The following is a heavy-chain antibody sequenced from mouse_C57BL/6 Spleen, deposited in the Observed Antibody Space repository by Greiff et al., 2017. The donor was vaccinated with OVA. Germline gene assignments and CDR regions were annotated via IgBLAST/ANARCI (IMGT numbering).Heavy chain of an antibody. CDR2: INPNYGTT. Sequence: EVQLQQSGPELVKPGASVQISCKASGYSFTDYNMNWVKQSNGKSLEWIGVINPNYGTTSYNQKFKGKATLTVDQSSSTAYMQLNSLTSEDSAVYYCAREEGDGSSPDWFAYWGQGTLVTVSA. CDR3: AREEGDGSSPDWFAY. D-gene: IGHD1-1*01. J-gene: IGHJ3*01. V-gene: IGHV1-39*01. CDR1: GYSFTDYN.